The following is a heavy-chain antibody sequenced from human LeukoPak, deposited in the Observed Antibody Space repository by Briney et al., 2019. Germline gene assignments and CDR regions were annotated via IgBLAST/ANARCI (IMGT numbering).Heavy chain of an antibody. CDR1: GGSISSYY. CDR3: ARFEGYDREYYFDY. J-gene: IGHJ4*02. V-gene: IGHV4-59*01. CDR2: IYYSGST. Sequence: SETLSLTCTVSGGSISSYYWSWIRQPPGKGLEWIGYIYYSGSTNYNPSLKSRVTISVDTSKNQFSLKLSSVTAADTAVYYCARFEGYDREYYFDYWGQGTLVTVSS. D-gene: IGHD3-9*01.